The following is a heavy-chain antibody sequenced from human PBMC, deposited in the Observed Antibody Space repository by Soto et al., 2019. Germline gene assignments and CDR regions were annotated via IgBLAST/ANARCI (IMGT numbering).Heavy chain of an antibody. CDR3: ASRRLYGSPHFDY. Sequence: PSETLSLTCAVYGGSFSGYYWSWIRQPPGKGLEWIGEINHSGSTNYNPSLKSRVTISVDTSKNQFSLKLSSVTAADTAVYYCASRRLYGSPHFDYWGQGNLVTVSS. J-gene: IGHJ4*02. V-gene: IGHV4-34*01. D-gene: IGHD3-16*01. CDR1: GGSFSGYY. CDR2: INHSGST.